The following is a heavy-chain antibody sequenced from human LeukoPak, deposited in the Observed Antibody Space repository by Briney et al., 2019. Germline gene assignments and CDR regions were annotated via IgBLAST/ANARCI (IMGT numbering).Heavy chain of an antibody. CDR2: ISSSGSV. D-gene: IGHD5-12*01. Sequence: SETLSLTCTVSRGSISGSIRSYYWSWLRQPPGKGLEWIGYISSSGSVNDNPSLRRRVTISVDTSKNQFFLNLSSVSAADTAVYYCARIPLGHSGAYYFDYWGQGTLVTVSP. J-gene: IGHJ4*02. CDR3: ARIPLGHSGAYYFDY. CDR1: RGSISGSIRSYY. V-gene: IGHV4-4*09.